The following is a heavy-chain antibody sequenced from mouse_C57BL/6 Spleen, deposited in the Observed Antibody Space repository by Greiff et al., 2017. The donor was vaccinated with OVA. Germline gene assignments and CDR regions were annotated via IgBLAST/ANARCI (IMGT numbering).Heavy chain of an antibody. D-gene: IGHD6-2*01. V-gene: IGHV10-1*01. CDR2: IRSKSNNYAT. CDR3: VRHGKSLYFDY. J-gene: IGHJ2*01. CDR1: GFSFNTYA. Sequence: EVKVEESGGGLVQPKGSLKLSCAASGFSFNTYAMNWVRQAPGKGLEWVARIRSKSNNYATYYADSVKDRFTISRDDSESMLYLQMNNLKTEDTAMYYCVRHGKSLYFDYWGQGTTLTVSS.